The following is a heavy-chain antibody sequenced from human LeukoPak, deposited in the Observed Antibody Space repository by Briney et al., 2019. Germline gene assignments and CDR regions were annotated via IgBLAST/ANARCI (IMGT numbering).Heavy chain of an antibody. V-gene: IGHV1-69*13. CDR3: AREYGSYDSSGYYYVPFDI. J-gene: IGHJ3*02. CDR1: GYTFTSYG. D-gene: IGHD3-22*01. CDR2: IIPIFGTA. Sequence: SVKVSCKASGYTFTSYGISWVRQAPGQGLEWMGGIIPIFGTANYAQKFQGRVTITADESTSTAYMELSSLRSEDTAVYYCAREYGSYDSSGYYYVPFDIWGQGTMVTVSS.